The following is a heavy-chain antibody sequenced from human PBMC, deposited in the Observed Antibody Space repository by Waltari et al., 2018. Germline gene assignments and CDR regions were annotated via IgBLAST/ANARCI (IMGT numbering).Heavy chain of an antibody. Sequence: EEQLVESGGGLAHPGESLRLSCAASGFPFSRYWLDWVHQASGRGLVGDSGRSREGRSVTDANAVKGRFTISRDNAKNTLYVQMNRLRAEDTAVYYCARVATKTYSSPVPGRPYYYGMDVWGQGTTVTVSS. J-gene: IGHJ6*02. CDR2: RSREGRSV. V-gene: IGHV3-74*01. CDR3: ARVATKTYSSPVPGRPYYYGMDV. CDR1: GFPFSRYW. D-gene: IGHD3-22*01.